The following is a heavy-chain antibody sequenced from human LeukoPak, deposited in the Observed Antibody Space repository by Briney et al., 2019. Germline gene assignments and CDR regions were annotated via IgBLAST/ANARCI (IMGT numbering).Heavy chain of an antibody. Sequence: GRSLRLACAASGFTFSTFSMHWVRQAPGKGLGWVAVILYDGSTQYYADSVRGRFTASRDNSKDTLYLQMNSLRVEDTAVYYCARVDCRSTSCSPFDYWGQGTLVTVSS. CDR1: GFTFSTFS. CDR3: ARVDCRSTSCSPFDY. J-gene: IGHJ4*02. D-gene: IGHD2-2*01. CDR2: ILYDGSTQ. V-gene: IGHV3-30*04.